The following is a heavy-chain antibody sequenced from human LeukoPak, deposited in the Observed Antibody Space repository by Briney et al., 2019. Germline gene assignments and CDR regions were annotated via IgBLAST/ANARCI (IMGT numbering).Heavy chain of an antibody. J-gene: IGHJ5*02. Sequence: PGGSLRLSCAASGFTFSSYSMNWVRQAPGKGLEWVSSISSSRSYIYYADSVKGRFTISRDNAKNSLYLQMNSLRAEDTAVYYCARDQWFDPWGQGTLVTVSS. CDR1: GFTFSSYS. CDR2: ISSSRSYI. CDR3: ARDQWFDP. V-gene: IGHV3-21*01.